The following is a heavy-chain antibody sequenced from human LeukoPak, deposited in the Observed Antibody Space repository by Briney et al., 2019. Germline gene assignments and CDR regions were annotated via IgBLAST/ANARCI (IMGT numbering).Heavy chain of an antibody. D-gene: IGHD3-10*01. V-gene: IGHV4-39*01. CDR1: GGSISSSSYY. CDR3: ARGVDSYGV. CDR2: IYYSGST. J-gene: IGHJ4*02. Sequence: SETLSLTCTVSGGSISSSSYYWGWIRQPPGKGLEWIGSIYYSGSTYYNPSLKSRVTISVDTSKNQFSLKLSSVTAADTAVYYCARGVDSYGVWGQGTLVTVSS.